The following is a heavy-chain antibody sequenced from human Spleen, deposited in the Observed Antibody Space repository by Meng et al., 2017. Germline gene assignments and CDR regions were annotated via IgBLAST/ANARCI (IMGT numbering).Heavy chain of an antibody. CDR2: ISGSGGRT. D-gene: IGHD1-26*01. V-gene: IGHV3-23*01. Sequence: GGSLRLSCAASGFTFSSYAMNWVRQAPGKGLEWVSAISGSGGRTYYTDSVKGRFTISRDNSKNTLFLQMNSLRAEDTAIYYCAKDLQSYYIFPFDYWGQGTLVTVSS. CDR1: GFTFSSYA. J-gene: IGHJ4*02. CDR3: AKDLQSYYIFPFDY.